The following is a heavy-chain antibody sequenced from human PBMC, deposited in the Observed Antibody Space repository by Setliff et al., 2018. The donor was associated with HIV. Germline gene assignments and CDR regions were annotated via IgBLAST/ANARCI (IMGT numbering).Heavy chain of an antibody. J-gene: IGHJ4*02. CDR2: IHQSGST. CDR3: ASLYSSDPVGDY. Sequence: PSETLSLTCTVSGYSISSGYYWGWIRQPPGKGLEWIGSIHQSGSTYYNSSLKSRVTMSVDTSKNQFSLKLSSVTAADTAVYYCASLYSSDPVGDYWGQGTLVTVSS. CDR1: GYSISSGYY. V-gene: IGHV4-38-2*02. D-gene: IGHD5-18*01.